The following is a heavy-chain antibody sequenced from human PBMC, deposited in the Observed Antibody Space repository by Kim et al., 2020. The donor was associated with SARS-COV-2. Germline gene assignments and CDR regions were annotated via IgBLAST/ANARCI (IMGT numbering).Heavy chain of an antibody. CDR2: ISGNGADP. Sequence: GGSLRLSCAASGFIFSTYAMHWVRQAPGKGPEYVSAISGNGADPYYADSVKGRFTISRDNSKNMLYLQMGSLRAEDMAVYYCAREGRHCSGTACYLFDYWGQGTLVTVSS. J-gene: IGHJ4*02. CDR3: AREGRHCSGTACYLFDY. D-gene: IGHD2-2*01. V-gene: IGHV3-64*02. CDR1: GFIFSTYA.